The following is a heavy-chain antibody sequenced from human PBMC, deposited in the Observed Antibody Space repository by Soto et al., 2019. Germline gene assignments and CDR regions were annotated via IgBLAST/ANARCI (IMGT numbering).Heavy chain of an antibody. CDR3: ARDRRNGGSSPTLFDY. Sequence: QVQLQESGPGLVKPSETLSLTCTVSGGSISSYYWSWIRQPPGKGLEWIGYIYYSGSTNYNPSLKSRVTISVDTSKNQFSLKLSSVTAADTAVYYCARDRRNGGSSPTLFDYWGQGTLVTVSS. V-gene: IGHV4-59*01. J-gene: IGHJ4*02. D-gene: IGHD6-13*01. CDR2: IYYSGST. CDR1: GGSISSYY.